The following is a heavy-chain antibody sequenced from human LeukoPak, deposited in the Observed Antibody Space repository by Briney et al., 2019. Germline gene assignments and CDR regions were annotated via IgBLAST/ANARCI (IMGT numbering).Heavy chain of an antibody. Sequence: PGGSLSLSCAASGFTFSSYSMTWVRQAPGKGLEWVSYISSSSSTIYYADSPKGRFTISRDNAKNSLYLQMNSLRAEDTAVYYCARDPGIAVAGPTCDYWGQGTLVTVSS. J-gene: IGHJ4*02. V-gene: IGHV3-48*04. CDR3: ARDPGIAVAGPTCDY. CDR2: ISSSSSTI. D-gene: IGHD6-19*01. CDR1: GFTFSSYS.